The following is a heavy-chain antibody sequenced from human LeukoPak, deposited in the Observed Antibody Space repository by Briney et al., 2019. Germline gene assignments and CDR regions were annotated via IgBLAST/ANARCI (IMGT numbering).Heavy chain of an antibody. Sequence: GASVTVSCKASGYTFTSNYIHWVRQAPGQGLEWMGMIYPRDGSTSYAQNFQGRVTMTRDTSTSTVYMELRSLRSEDTAIYYCAKLATSDTGETYWGQGTLVTVSS. CDR3: AKLATSDTGETY. J-gene: IGHJ4*02. CDR1: GYTFTSNY. D-gene: IGHD3-16*01. CDR2: IYPRDGST. V-gene: IGHV1-46*01.